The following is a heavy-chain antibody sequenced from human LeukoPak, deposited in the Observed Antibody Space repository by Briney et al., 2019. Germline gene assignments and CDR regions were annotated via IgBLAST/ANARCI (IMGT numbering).Heavy chain of an antibody. CDR2: ISTGSTYI. Sequence: PGGALTLSCAASGFTFRRYSKNGGRQAPGEGAGGVSSISTGSTYICYADSVKGRFTISRDNAENSLYLQMNNLRAEDTAVYYCARDGDSSGYCDYWGQGTLVTVSS. CDR1: GFTFRRYS. V-gene: IGHV3-21*01. D-gene: IGHD3-22*01. CDR3: ARDGDSSGYCDY. J-gene: IGHJ4*02.